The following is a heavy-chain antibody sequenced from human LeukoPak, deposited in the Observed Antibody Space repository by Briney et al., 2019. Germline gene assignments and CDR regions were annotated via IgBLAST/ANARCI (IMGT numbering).Heavy chain of an antibody. CDR1: GFTFSSYS. D-gene: IGHD6-19*01. J-gene: IGHJ3*01. CDR3: ARDRTPGYSSGWYEHDAFDV. V-gene: IGHV3-21*01. CDR2: ISSSSSYI. Sequence: GGSLRLSCAASGFTFSSYSMNWVRQAPGKGLEWVSSISSSSSYIYYADSVKGRFTISRDNAKNSLYLQMNSLIAEDTAVYYCARDRTPGYSSGWYEHDAFDVWGQGTMVTVSS.